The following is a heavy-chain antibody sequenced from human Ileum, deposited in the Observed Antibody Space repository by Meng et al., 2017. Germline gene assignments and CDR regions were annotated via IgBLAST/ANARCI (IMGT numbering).Heavy chain of an antibody. CDR2: IKRKTDGGTI. V-gene: IGHV3-15*01. D-gene: IGHD3/OR15-3a*01. CDR3: GTGSAFDI. J-gene: IGHJ3*02. CDR1: GFTFSNSY. Sequence: GESLKISCAVSGFTFSNSYMSWVRQAPGKGLEWVGRIKRKTDGGTIDYAVPVKGRFTISRDDSENTLFLDMNSLKTEDTAMYYCGTGSAFDIWGRGTMVTVSS.